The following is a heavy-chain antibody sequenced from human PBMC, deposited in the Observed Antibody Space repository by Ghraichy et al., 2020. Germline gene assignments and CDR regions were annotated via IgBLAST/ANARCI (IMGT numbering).Heavy chain of an antibody. Sequence: LSLTCAASGFTFSDYYMSWIRQAPGKGLEWVSYISSSGSTIYYADSVKGRFTISRDNAKNSLYLQMNSLRAEDTAVYYCAREDGSGNPINFYYYYGMDVWGQGTTVTVSS. D-gene: IGHD3-10*01. CDR1: GFTFSDYY. J-gene: IGHJ6*02. V-gene: IGHV3-11*01. CDR3: AREDGSGNPINFYYYYGMDV. CDR2: ISSSGSTI.